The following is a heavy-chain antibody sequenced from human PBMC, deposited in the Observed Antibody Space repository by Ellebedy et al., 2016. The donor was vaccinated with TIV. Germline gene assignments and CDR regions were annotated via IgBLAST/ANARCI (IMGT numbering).Heavy chain of an antibody. CDR1: GGSISSGDYC. Sequence: SETLSLTCTVSGGSISSGDYCWSWIRQPPGKGLEWIGYIYYSGSTYYNPSLKSRVTISVDTSKNQFSLKLSSVTAADTAVYYCARQRYYDFWSGPWGYYSAMDVWGQGTTVTVSS. D-gene: IGHD3-3*01. V-gene: IGHV4-30-4*01. CDR2: IYYSGST. J-gene: IGHJ6*02. CDR3: ARQRYYDFWSGPWGYYSAMDV.